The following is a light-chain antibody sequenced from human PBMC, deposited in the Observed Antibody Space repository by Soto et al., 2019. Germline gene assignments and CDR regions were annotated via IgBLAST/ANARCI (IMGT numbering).Light chain of an antibody. Sequence: DIQMTQSPSSLSASVGVRVTITCRASQTIATFLNWYQQKPGKAPKLLIYGASTLQSGVPSRFSGSGSGADFTLTISSLQPEDSATYYCQLSHTTLTFGQGTRLEIK. V-gene: IGKV1-39*01. CDR1: QTIATF. CDR3: QLSHTTLT. CDR2: GAS. J-gene: IGKJ5*01.